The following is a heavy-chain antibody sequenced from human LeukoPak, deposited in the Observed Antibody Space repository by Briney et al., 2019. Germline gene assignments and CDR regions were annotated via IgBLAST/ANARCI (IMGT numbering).Heavy chain of an antibody. Sequence: QPGGSLRLSCAASGVTFSSYWMSWVRQAPGKGLEWVANIKQDGSEKYYVDSVKGRFTISRDNAKNSLYLQMNSLRAEDTAVYYCARGTIAAAGYYYFDYWGQGTQVTVSS. D-gene: IGHD6-13*01. CDR2: IKQDGSEK. CDR1: GVTFSSYW. CDR3: ARGTIAAAGYYYFDY. J-gene: IGHJ4*02. V-gene: IGHV3-7*04.